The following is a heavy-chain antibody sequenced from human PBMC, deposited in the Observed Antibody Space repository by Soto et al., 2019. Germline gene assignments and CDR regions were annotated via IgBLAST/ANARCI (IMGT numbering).Heavy chain of an antibody. J-gene: IGHJ6*02. CDR3: VRVSTTGTTHSLFVDV. V-gene: IGHV5-10-1*01. Sequence: PGESLKISCKGSGYSFTSYWISWVRQMPGKGLEWMGRIEPSDSYTNYSPSFQGHVTISADKSISTAYLQWSSLKASDTAMYYCVRVSTTGTTHSLFVDVWGQGTTVTVSS. CDR1: GYSFTSYW. CDR2: IEPSDSYT. D-gene: IGHD1-1*01.